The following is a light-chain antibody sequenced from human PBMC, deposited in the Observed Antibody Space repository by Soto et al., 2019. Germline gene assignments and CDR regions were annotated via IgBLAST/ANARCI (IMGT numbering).Light chain of an antibody. CDR3: ISYAGSNKPE. V-gene: IGLV2-8*01. CDR2: DVN. Sequence: QSALTQPPSASGSPGQSVALSCSGTSSDVGGYNYVSWYQQHPGKAPKLMIYDVNKRPSGVPDRFSGSKSGNTASLTGSGLQAEDEADYYCISYAGSNKPEFGGGTKLTVL. CDR1: SSDVGGYNY. J-gene: IGLJ2*01.